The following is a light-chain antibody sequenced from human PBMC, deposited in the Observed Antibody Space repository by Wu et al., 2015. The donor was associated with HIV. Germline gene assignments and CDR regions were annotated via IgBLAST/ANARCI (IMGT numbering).Light chain of an antibody. CDR1: QSVNSK. CDR3: QQYNYWPT. Sequence: EIVMTQSPVTLSVSPGERATLSCRASQSVNSKVAWYQQKPGQSPRLLIYGPSTRATGIPPRFTGSGSGTEFTLAIGSLQSEDFAVYYCQQYNYWPTFGGGTRVEIK. J-gene: IGKJ4*01. CDR2: GPS. V-gene: IGKV3-15*01.